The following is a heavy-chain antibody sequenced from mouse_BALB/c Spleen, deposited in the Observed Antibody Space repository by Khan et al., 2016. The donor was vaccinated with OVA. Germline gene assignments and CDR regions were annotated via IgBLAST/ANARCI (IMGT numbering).Heavy chain of an antibody. CDR1: GYSITSEYA. D-gene: IGHD2-4*01. CDR3: ARNDYYDYDPFPY. Sequence: EVELVESGPGLVKPSQSLSLTCTVTGYSITSEYAWNWIRQFPGNKLEWMGYINYSGNTRFNPSLKSRTSITRDTSKNQFFLQLNSVTTEDTATDYCARNDYYDYDPFPYWGQGTLVTVSA. CDR2: INYSGNT. J-gene: IGHJ3*01. V-gene: IGHV3-2*02.